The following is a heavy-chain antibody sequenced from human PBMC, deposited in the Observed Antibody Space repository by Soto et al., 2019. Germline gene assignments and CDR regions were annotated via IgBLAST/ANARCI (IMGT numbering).Heavy chain of an antibody. CDR2: ISYDGSNK. CDR1: GFTFSSYA. Sequence: GGSLRLSCAASGFTFSSYAMHWVRQAPGKGLEWVAVISYDGSNKYYADSVKGRFTISIDNSKNTLYLQMNSLRAEDTAVYYCARGVAYFDYWGQGTLVTVSS. CDR3: ARGVAYFDY. V-gene: IGHV3-30-3*01. J-gene: IGHJ4*02.